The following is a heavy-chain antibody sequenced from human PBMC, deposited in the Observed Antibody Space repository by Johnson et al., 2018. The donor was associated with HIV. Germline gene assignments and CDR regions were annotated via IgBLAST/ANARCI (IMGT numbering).Heavy chain of an antibody. CDR3: ARPYSSSWYEPRDAFDI. D-gene: IGHD6-13*01. CDR2: IKQDGSEK. J-gene: IGHJ3*02. Sequence: VHLVESGGVVVQPGGSLRLSCAASGFTFNSYWMSWVRQAPGKGLEWVANIKQDGSEKYYVDSVKGRFTISRDNAKNSLYLQMNSLRAEDTAVYYCARPYSSSWYEPRDAFDIWGQGTMVTVSS. CDR1: GFTFNSYW. V-gene: IGHV3-7*05.